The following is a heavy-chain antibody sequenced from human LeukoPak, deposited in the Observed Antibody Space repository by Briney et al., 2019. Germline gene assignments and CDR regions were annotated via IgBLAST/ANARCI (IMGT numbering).Heavy chain of an antibody. V-gene: IGHV3-23*01. J-gene: IGHJ4*02. CDR1: GFAFSRFG. CDR2: ITASGGST. CDR3: ANDVLSTVTTGGDFDY. Sequence: PGGSLRLSCAESGFAFSRFGMSWVRQAPGKGLEWVSAITASGGSTNFADSVKGRFIISRDKSKNTLFLQMSSLSAEVSALYYCANDVLSTVTTGGDFDYWGQGTLVTVSS. D-gene: IGHD4-17*01.